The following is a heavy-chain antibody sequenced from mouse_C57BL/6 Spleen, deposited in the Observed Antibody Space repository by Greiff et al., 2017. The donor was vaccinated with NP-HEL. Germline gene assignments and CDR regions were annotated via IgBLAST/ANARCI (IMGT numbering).Heavy chain of an antibody. CDR3: TRSTTGFDY. D-gene: IGHD1-1*01. J-gene: IGHJ2*01. CDR2: IDPETGGT. V-gene: IGHV1-15*01. CDR1: GYTFTDYE. Sequence: VQLQQSGAELVRPGASVTLSCKASGYTFTDYEMHWVKQTPVHGLEWIGAIDPETGGTAYNQKFKGKAILTADKSSSTAYMELRSLTSEDSAVYYSTRSTTGFDYWGQGTTLTVSS.